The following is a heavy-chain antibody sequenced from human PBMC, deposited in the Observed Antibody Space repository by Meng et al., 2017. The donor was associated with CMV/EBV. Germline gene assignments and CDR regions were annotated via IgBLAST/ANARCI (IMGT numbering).Heavy chain of an antibody. CDR2: ISSSSSTI. V-gene: IGHV3-48*04. Sequence: GGSLRLSCATSGFTFSRYNMNWVRQAPGKGLEGISYISSSSSTIYYADSVKGRFTISRDNARNSLYPQMDSLTAEDTAVYYCARDFVLGQWLAPLDRWGQGTLVTVSS. CDR3: ARDFVLGQWLAPLDR. J-gene: IGHJ4*02. D-gene: IGHD6-19*01. CDR1: GFTFSRYN.